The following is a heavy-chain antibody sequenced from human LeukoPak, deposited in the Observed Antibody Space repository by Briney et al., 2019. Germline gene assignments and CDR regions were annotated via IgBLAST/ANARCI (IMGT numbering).Heavy chain of an antibody. CDR2: IYSGGST. Sequence: GGSLRLSCAASGFTASSAYMSWVRQAPGKGLERVSVIYSGGSTYYVDSVKGRFTISRDNSKNTLYLQMNSLRAEDTAVYYCARRIVGAASAYYFDYWGQGTLVTVSS. CDR3: ARRIVGAASAYYFDY. J-gene: IGHJ4*02. V-gene: IGHV3-66*04. D-gene: IGHD1-26*01. CDR1: GFTASSAY.